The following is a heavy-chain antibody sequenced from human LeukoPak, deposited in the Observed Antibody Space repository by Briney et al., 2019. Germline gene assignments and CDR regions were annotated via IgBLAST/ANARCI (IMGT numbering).Heavy chain of an antibody. CDR1: GGSLSSGSYY. CDR3: ARAHYYGSGSYGADYYYYMDV. J-gene: IGHJ6*03. CDR2: VYYGGST. D-gene: IGHD3-10*01. Sequence: SETLSLTCTVSGGSLSSGSYYWVWIRQPPGKGLEWIGSVYYGGSTHYNPSLKSRVTISVDKSKNQFSLKLSSVTAADTAVYYCARAHYYGSGSYGADYYYYMDVWGKGTTVTVSS. V-gene: IGHV4-39*07.